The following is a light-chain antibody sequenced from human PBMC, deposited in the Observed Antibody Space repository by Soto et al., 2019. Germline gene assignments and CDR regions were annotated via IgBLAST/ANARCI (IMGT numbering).Light chain of an antibody. CDR3: AAWDDSLNAL. CDR1: SSNIGSNT. V-gene: IGLV1-44*01. CDR2: SNN. J-gene: IGLJ2*01. Sequence: QSVLTQPPSASGTPGQRVTISCSGSSSNIGSNTVNWYQQLPGTAPKLLLYSNNQRPSGVPDRFSGSKSGTSASLAISGLQSEDAADYYCAAWDDSLNALFGGWTKLNVI.